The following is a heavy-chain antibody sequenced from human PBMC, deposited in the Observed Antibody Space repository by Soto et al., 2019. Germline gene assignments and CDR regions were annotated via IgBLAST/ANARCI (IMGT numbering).Heavy chain of an antibody. CDR1: GFTFSSYW. Sequence: GGSLRLSCAASGFTFSSYWMSWVRQAPGKGLEWVANIKPDGSKTNYVDSVKGRFTISRDNAKSSLYLQVNCLRAEDSAVYYCARDPVRGDGYTLDYWGQGALVTVSS. D-gene: IGHD3-10*01. V-gene: IGHV3-7*01. J-gene: IGHJ4*02. CDR3: ARDPVRGDGYTLDY. CDR2: IKPDGSKT.